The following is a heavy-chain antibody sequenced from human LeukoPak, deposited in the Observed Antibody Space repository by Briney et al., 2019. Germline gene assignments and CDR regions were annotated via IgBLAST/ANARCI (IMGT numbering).Heavy chain of an antibody. Sequence: GGSLRLSCALSGFTFSRYGMHWVRQAPGKGLEGVAFIRYDGSNKYYADSVKGRFTISTDNSKNTLYLQMNSLRAEATAVYSCAKEGKWFLREGAFDTWGQGTMVTVSS. CDR3: AKEGKWFLREGAFDT. CDR2: IRYDGSNK. V-gene: IGHV3-30*02. D-gene: IGHD3-22*01. CDR1: GFTFSRYG. J-gene: IGHJ3*02.